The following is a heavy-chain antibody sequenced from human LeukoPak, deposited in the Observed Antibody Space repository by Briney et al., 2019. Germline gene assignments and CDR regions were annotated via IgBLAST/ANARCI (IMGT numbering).Heavy chain of an antibody. CDR1: GGSISTYY. Sequence: PSETLSLTCTVSGGSISTYYGNWIRQAPGKGLEWIGYIYYSGSTYYNPSLKSRVTISVDTSKNQLSLKLSSVTAADTAVYYCARDAGIAVAGGAFDIWGQGTMVTVSS. J-gene: IGHJ3*02. CDR2: IYYSGST. V-gene: IGHV4-59*06. CDR3: ARDAGIAVAGGAFDI. D-gene: IGHD6-19*01.